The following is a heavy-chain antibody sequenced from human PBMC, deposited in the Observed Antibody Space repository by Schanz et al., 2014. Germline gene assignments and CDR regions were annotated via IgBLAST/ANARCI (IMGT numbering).Heavy chain of an antibody. J-gene: IGHJ4*02. CDR1: GFTFTGYV. V-gene: IGHV3-20*04. Sequence: EVQLLESGGGLVQPGGSLRLSCAASGFTFTGYVMTWVRQAPGKGLEWVSGMSWNAGSLGYGDSVKGRFTISRDNAKNSLFLQMNSLSAEDTAVYYCARDLISSGWYGWGQGTLVTVSS. CDR3: ARDLISSGWYG. D-gene: IGHD6-19*01. CDR2: MSWNAGSL.